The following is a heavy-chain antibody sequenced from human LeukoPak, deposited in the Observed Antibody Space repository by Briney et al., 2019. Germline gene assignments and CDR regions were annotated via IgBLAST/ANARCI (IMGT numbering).Heavy chain of an antibody. CDR1: GFTFSSYA. Sequence: GGSLKLSCTASGFTFSSYAMNWVRQAAGKGLEWVSGIGAGGTFTYYADSVKGRFTIFRDNSRNTLYLQMNSLRADDTDVYYCAKDLDYTTYGYYVDYWGQGTLVTVSS. CDR2: IGAGGTFT. V-gene: IGHV3-23*01. D-gene: IGHD4-11*01. J-gene: IGHJ4*02. CDR3: AKDLDYTTYGYYVDY.